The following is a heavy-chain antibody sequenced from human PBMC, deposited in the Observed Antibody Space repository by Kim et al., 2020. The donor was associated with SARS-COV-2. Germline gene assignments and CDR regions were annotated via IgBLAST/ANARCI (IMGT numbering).Heavy chain of an antibody. J-gene: IGHJ4*02. CDR1: GFTFSNYA. CDR2: ISATSDIT. Sequence: GGSLRLSCAASGFTFSNYAMSWVRQAPGKGLEWVSAISATSDITYYADSVRGRFTISRDNSKNTLYLQVDSLRAEDTAGYYCASPSYSSGWYLVNWGQGT. V-gene: IGHV3-23*01. D-gene: IGHD6-19*01. CDR3: ASPSYSSGWYLVN.